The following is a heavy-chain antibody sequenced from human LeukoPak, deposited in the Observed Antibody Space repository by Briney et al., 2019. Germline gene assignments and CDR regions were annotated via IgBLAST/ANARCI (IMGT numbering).Heavy chain of an antibody. CDR2: IDYSGST. J-gene: IGHJ6*03. CDR3: ARDSALGPEDYYYYYMDV. D-gene: IGHD7-27*01. CDR1: GGSISSSSYS. Sequence: SETLSLTCSVSGGSISSSSYSWGWIRQPPGKGLEWIGTIDYSGSTYYNPSLKSRLTTSVDTSKNQFSLKLSSVTAADTAVYYCARDSALGPEDYYYYYMDVWGKGTTVTVSS. V-gene: IGHV4-39*07.